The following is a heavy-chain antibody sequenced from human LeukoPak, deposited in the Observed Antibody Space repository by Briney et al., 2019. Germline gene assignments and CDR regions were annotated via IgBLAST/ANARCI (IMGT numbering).Heavy chain of an antibody. D-gene: IGHD3-22*01. J-gene: IGHJ4*02. V-gene: IGHV1-2*02. CDR3: ARDDAYDSSGYYYPPFDY. CDR2: INPNSGGT. CDR1: GYTFTGYY. Sequence: ASVKVSCKASGYTFTGYYMHWVRQAPGQGLEWMGWINPNSGGTNYAQKFQGRVTMTRDTSISTAYMELSRLRSDDTAVYYCARDDAYDSSGYYYPPFDYWGQGTLVSVSS.